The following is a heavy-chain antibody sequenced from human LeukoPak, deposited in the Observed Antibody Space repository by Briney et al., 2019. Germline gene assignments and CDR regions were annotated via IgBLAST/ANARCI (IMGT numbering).Heavy chain of an antibody. CDR2: ISDSGGST. V-gene: IGHV3-23*01. D-gene: IGHD3-10*01. Sequence: DPGGSLRLPCAASGFTFSNYAMTWVRQAPGKGLEWVSGISDSGGSTYYADSVKGRFTISRDNSKNTLYLQMNSLRAEDTAVYYCAKSLSGGGYYFEYWGQGTLVTVSS. CDR1: GFTFSNYA. J-gene: IGHJ4*02. CDR3: AKSLSGGGYYFEY.